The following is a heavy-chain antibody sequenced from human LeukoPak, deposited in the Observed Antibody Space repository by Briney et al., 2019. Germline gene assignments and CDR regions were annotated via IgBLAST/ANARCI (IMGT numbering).Heavy chain of an antibody. Sequence: GGSLRLSCAASGFTFSNSAMSWVRQAPGRGLGWVSTISGSGGSTYYAASVKGRFTISRDNSKSTLYLQLNSLRAEDTAVYYCARGNAGYAGYNWFDSWGQGTLVTVSS. CDR2: ISGSGGST. D-gene: IGHD5-12*01. V-gene: IGHV3-23*01. J-gene: IGHJ5*01. CDR1: GFTFSNSA. CDR3: ARGNAGYAGYNWFDS.